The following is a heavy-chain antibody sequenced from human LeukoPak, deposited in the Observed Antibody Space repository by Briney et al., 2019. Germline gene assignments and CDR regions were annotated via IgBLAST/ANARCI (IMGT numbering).Heavy chain of an antibody. V-gene: IGHV3-64D*06. D-gene: IGHD3-22*01. CDR2: ISSNGRTT. CDR3: VKGASASRATYYYDNNWFDP. Sequence: GGSLRLSCSASGFPFSSYAMHWVRQAPGKGLEYVSAISSNGRTTYYADSVKGRFTISRDNSKNTLYLQMSSLRAEDTAVYYCVKGASASRATYYYDNNWFDPWGQGTLVTVSS. J-gene: IGHJ5*02. CDR1: GFPFSSYA.